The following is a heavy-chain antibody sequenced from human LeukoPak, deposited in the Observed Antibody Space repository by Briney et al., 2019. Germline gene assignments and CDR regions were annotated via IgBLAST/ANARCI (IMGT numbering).Heavy chain of an antibody. J-gene: IGHJ3*02. CDR3: AYGDATRPLDAFDI. V-gene: IGHV3-48*04. Sequence: GGSLRLSCAASGFTFSSYAMSWVRQAPGKGLEWVSYISSSGSTIYYADSVKGRFTISRDNAKNSLYLQMNSLRAEDTAVYYCAYGDATRPLDAFDIWGRGTMVTVSS. CDR2: ISSSGSTI. CDR1: GFTFSSYA. D-gene: IGHD4-17*01.